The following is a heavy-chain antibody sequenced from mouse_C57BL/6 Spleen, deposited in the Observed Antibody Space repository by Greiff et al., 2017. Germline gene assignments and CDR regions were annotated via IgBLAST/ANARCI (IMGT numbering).Heavy chain of an antibody. Sequence: VQLQQPGAELVRPGTSVKLSCKASGYTFTSYWMHWVKQRPGQGLEWIGVIDPSDSYTNYNQKFKGKATLTVDTSSSTAYMQLSSLTSEDSAVYYCARGEISGAWFAYWGQGTLVTVSA. D-gene: IGHD3-1*01. CDR1: GYTFTSYW. CDR2: IDPSDSYT. V-gene: IGHV1-59*01. J-gene: IGHJ3*01. CDR3: ARGEISGAWFAY.